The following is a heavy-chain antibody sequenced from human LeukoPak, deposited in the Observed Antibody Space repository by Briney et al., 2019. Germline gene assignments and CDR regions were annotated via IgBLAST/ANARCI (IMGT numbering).Heavy chain of an antibody. V-gene: IGHV1-8*01. Sequence: ASVKVSCKASGYTFTSYDINWVRQATGQGLEWMGWMNPNSGNTGYAQKFQGRVTMTRNTSISTAYMELSSLRPEDTAVYYCARAPSPPDPHRDKCSGCTPMDVWGQGTTVTVSS. CDR1: GYTFTSYD. CDR3: ARAPSPPDPHRDKCSGCTPMDV. D-gene: IGHD6-19*01. CDR2: MNPNSGNT. J-gene: IGHJ6*02.